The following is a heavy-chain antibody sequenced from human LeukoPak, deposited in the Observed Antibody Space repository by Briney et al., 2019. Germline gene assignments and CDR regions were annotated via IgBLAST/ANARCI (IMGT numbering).Heavy chain of an antibody. CDR3: ARGGVSSSWSPFDY. D-gene: IGHD6-13*01. J-gene: IGHJ4*02. V-gene: IGHV4-39*07. Sequence: SETLSLTCTVSGGSISSSSYYWGWIRQPPGKGLEWIGSIYYSGSTYYNPSLKSRVTISVDTSKNQFSLKLSSVTAADTAVYYCARGGVSSSWSPFDYWGQGTLVTVSS. CDR2: IYYSGST. CDR1: GGSISSSSYY.